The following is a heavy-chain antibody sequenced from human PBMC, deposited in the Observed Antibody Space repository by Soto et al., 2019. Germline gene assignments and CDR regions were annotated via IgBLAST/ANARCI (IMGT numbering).Heavy chain of an antibody. Sequence: QITLKESGPTLVKPTQTLTLTCSFSGFSLSTTGVSVGWIRQPPGKALEWLALIYWDDDKRYSPSLKSRLTIXMDISXXQVVPTMTNMDPVDTATYFCAHRYCTNGVCHTFDYWGRGTLVTVSS. D-gene: IGHD2-8*01. J-gene: IGHJ4*02. CDR1: GFSLSTTGVS. CDR3: AHRYCTNGVCHTFDY. V-gene: IGHV2-5*02. CDR2: IYWDDDK.